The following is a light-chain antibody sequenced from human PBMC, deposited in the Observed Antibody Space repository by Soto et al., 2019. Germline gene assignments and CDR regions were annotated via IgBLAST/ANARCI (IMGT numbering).Light chain of an antibody. CDR2: DAS. J-gene: IGKJ3*01. CDR3: QQRSNWQGFT. CDR1: QSVSSS. V-gene: IGKV3-11*01. Sequence: EIVLTQSPATLSLSPGERATLSCRASQSVSSSLAWYQHKPGQAPRLLIYDASNRATGIPARFSGSGSGTDFTLTISSLEPEDFAVYYCQQRSNWQGFTFGPGTKVDIK.